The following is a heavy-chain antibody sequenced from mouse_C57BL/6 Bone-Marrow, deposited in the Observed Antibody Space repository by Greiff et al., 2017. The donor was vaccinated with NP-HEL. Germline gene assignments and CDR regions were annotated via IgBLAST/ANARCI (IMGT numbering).Heavy chain of an antibody. V-gene: IGHV14-4*01. CDR1: GFNIKDDY. J-gene: IGHJ3*01. Sequence: VQLQQSGAELVRPGASVKLSCTASGFNIKDDYMHWVKQRPEQGLEWIGWIDPENGDTEYASKFQGKATITADTSSNTAYRQLSSLTAEDTAVYYCTTRGFAWFAYWGQGTLVTVSA. CDR2: IDPENGDT. CDR3: TTRGFAWFAY.